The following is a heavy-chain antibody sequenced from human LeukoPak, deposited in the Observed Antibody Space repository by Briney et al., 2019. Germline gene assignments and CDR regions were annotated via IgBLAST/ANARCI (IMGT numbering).Heavy chain of an antibody. V-gene: IGHV3-48*02. Sequence: GGSLRLSCAVSGFTLSTYTMNWVRQAPGKGLQWFSYISSSSSTIYYADSVKGRFTISRDNAKNSLYLQMNSLRDGDTAVYYCAREYSSSSGRAFDIWGQGTMVTVSS. D-gene: IGHD6-6*01. CDR1: GFTLSTYT. CDR3: AREYSSSSGRAFDI. J-gene: IGHJ3*02. CDR2: ISSSSSTI.